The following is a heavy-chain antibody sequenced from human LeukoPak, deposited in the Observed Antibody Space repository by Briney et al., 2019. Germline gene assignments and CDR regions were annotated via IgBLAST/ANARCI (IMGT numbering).Heavy chain of an antibody. CDR1: GFTFSSYA. D-gene: IGHD6-19*01. CDR2: ISGSSDTT. J-gene: IGHJ4*02. V-gene: IGHV3-23*01. CDR3: ARGGWYNYYYFDY. Sequence: TGGSRRLSCAASGFTFSSYAMNWVRRVPGKGLEWVSVISGSSDTTYYADSVKGRFIISRDNSKNTLYLQMNSLRAEDTAVYYCARGGWYNYYYFDYWGQGTLVTVSS.